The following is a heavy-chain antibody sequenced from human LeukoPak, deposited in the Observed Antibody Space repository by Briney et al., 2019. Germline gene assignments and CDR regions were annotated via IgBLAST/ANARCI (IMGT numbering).Heavy chain of an antibody. J-gene: IGHJ6*03. CDR2: ISYDGGNK. CDR1: GFTFSSYA. Sequence: GGSLRLSCAASGFTFSSYAMHWVRQAPGKGLEWVAVISYDGGNKYYADSVKGRFTISRDNSKNTLYLQMNSLRAEDTAVYYCARGGESSGWLLHYYYYYMDVWGKGTTVTVSS. V-gene: IGHV3-30*01. CDR3: ARGGESSGWLLHYYYYYMDV. D-gene: IGHD6-19*01.